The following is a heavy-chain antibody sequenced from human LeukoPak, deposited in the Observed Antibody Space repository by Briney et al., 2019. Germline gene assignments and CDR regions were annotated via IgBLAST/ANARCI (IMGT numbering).Heavy chain of an antibody. V-gene: IGHV1-2*02. J-gene: IGHJ4*02. CDR3: ARAIWYGELLGYDFFDY. D-gene: IGHD3-10*01. CDR1: GYTFTSYD. Sequence: ASVKVSCKASGYTFTSYDINWVRQATGQGLEWMGWINPNTGVTKSAQSFQGRVTMTRDTSISTAYMELSRLKSDDTAVYYCARAIWYGELLGYDFFDYWGQGTLVTVSS. CDR2: INPNTGVT.